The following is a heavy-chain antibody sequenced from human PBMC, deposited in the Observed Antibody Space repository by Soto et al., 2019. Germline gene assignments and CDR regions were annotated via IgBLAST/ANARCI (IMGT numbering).Heavy chain of an antibody. J-gene: IGHJ4*02. Sequence: PGGSLRLSCAASGFTFSSYAMHWVRQAPGKGLEWVAVISYDGSNKYYADSVKGRFTISRDNSKNTLYLQMNSLRAEDTAVYYCARAELRFLEWWPFDYWGQGTLVTVSS. V-gene: IGHV3-30-3*01. CDR1: GFTFSSYA. CDR3: ARAELRFLEWWPFDY. CDR2: ISYDGSNK. D-gene: IGHD3-3*01.